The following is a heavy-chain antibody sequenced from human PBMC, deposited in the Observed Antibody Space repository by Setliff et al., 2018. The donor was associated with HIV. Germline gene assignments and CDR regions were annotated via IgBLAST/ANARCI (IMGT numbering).Heavy chain of an antibody. D-gene: IGHD3-10*01. CDR2: IRSKVYGGTT. J-gene: IGHJ4*02. V-gene: IGHV3-49*04. CDR1: GFTFSSSG. CDR3: TRAIITMIRGVIALDS. Sequence: PGGSLRLSCAASGFTFSSSGMHWVRQAPGKGLEWVGFIRSKVYGGTTENAASVRGRFTISRDDSKSIAYLQMNSLKTEDTAVYYCTRAIITMIRGVIALDSWGRGALDTVSS.